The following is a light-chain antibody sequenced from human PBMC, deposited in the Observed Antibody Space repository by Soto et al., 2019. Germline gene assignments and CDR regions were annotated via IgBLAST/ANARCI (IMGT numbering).Light chain of an antibody. V-gene: IGKV3-20*01. J-gene: IGKJ3*01. CDR3: HQYGGSPFT. CDR1: QSFNSSY. Sequence: EIVLTQSPGTLSLSPGERATLSCRASQSFNSSYLDWYQQKPGQAPRLLIYGSSIRATCIPDRFSGSGSVTDFTLTIIRLEPEDFAVYYCHQYGGSPFTFGHVKIVDI. CDR2: GSS.